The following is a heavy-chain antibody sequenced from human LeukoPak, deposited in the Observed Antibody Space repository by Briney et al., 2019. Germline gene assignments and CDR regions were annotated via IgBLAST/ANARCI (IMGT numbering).Heavy chain of an antibody. V-gene: IGHV3-23*01. J-gene: IGHJ4*02. CDR1: GFTFSSYA. D-gene: IGHD3-10*01. CDR2: ITGNGRDT. CDR3: TRAYDSGTYSTFDY. Sequence: GGSLRLSCAASGFTFSSYAINWVRQAPGKRLEWVSSITGNGRDTYYADSVKGRITISRDNSKNTVFLQMNNLTAEDTAVYYCTRAYDSGTYSTFDYWGQGALVTVTS.